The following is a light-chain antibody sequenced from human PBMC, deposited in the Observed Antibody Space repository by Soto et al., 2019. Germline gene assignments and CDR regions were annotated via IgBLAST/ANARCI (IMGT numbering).Light chain of an antibody. CDR2: EVS. CDR1: SSDVGGYNY. V-gene: IGLV2-14*01. CDR3: SSYTSIITLYV. Sequence: QSVLTQPASVSGSPGQSITIACPGTSSDVGGYNYVSWYQQHPGKAPKLMIYEVSNRPSGVSNRFSGSKSGNTASLTISGLQAEDEADYYCSSYTSIITLYVFGSRTKVTVL. J-gene: IGLJ1*01.